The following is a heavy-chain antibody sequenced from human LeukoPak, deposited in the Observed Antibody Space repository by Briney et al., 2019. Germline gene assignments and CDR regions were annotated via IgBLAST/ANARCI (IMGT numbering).Heavy chain of an antibody. CDR3: ASYDSSGYYDIYFDY. CDR2: ISYDGSNK. Sequence: GSLRLSCAASGFTFSSYAMHWVRQAPGKGLEWVAVISYDGSNKYYADSVKGRFTISRDNSKNTLYLQMNSLRAEDTAVYYCASYDSSGYYDIYFDYWGQGTLVTVSS. J-gene: IGHJ4*02. V-gene: IGHV3-30-3*01. CDR1: GFTFSSYA. D-gene: IGHD3-22*01.